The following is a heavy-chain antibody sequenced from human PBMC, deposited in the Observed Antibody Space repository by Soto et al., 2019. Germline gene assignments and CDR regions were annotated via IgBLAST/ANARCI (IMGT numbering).Heavy chain of an antibody. CDR1: GFTFSGSA. J-gene: IGHJ6*02. V-gene: IGHV3-73*01. CDR2: IRSKVNSYAT. Sequence: GGSLRLSCAASGFTFSGSAMHWVRQASGKGLEWVGRIRSKVNSYATAYAASVKGRFTISRDDSKNTAYLQMNRLKTEDTAVYYCTRGYSGYDFPTYYYYGMDVWGQGTTVTVSS. D-gene: IGHD5-12*01. CDR3: TRGYSGYDFPTYYYYGMDV.